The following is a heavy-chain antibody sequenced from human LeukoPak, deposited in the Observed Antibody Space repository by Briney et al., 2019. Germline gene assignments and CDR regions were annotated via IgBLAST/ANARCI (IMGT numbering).Heavy chain of an antibody. D-gene: IGHD2-21*02. CDR1: GFTFSSYG. CDR3: VVSIVVVTKY. V-gene: IGHV3-30*02. CDR2: IRYDGSNK. Sequence: GGSLRLSCAASGFTFSSYGMHWVRQAPGKGLEWVALIRYDGSNKYYADSVKGRFTISRDNSKNTLYLQMNSLRAEDTAVYYCVVSIVVVTKYWGQGTLVTVSS. J-gene: IGHJ4*02.